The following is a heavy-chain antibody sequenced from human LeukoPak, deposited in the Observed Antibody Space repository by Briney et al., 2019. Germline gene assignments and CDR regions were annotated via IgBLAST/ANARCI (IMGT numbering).Heavy chain of an antibody. Sequence: GGSLRLSCAASGFTFSSYSMNWVRQAPGKGLEWVSSISSSSSYIYYADSVKGRFTISRDNAKNSLYLQMNSLRAEDTAVYYCARDRYSGYDGGDYWGQGTLVTVSS. CDR3: ARDRYSGYDGGDY. CDR2: ISSSSSYI. V-gene: IGHV3-21*04. J-gene: IGHJ4*02. D-gene: IGHD5-12*01. CDR1: GFTFSSYS.